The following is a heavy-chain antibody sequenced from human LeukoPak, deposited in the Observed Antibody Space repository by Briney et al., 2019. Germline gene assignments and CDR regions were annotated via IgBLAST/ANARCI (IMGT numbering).Heavy chain of an antibody. CDR2: IRYDGSNK. CDR3: AKEVVPAAIASDY. D-gene: IGHD2-2*01. Sequence: GGSLRLSCAAPGFTFSSYGMHWVRQAPGKGLEWVAFIRYDGSNKYYADSVKGRFTISRDNSKNTLYLQMNSLRAEDTAVYYCAKEVVPAAIASDYWGQGTLVTVSS. J-gene: IGHJ4*02. CDR1: GFTFSSYG. V-gene: IGHV3-30*02.